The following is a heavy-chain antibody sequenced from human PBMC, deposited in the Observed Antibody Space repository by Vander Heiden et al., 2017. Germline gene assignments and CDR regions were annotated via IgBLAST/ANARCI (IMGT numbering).Heavy chain of an antibody. J-gene: IGHJ4*02. V-gene: IGHV4-59*01. CDR3: ARVADRGRGFDY. CDR1: GGSISSYY. D-gene: IGHD3-16*01. Sequence: QVQLQESGPGLVKPSETLSLTCTVSGGSISSYYWSWIRQPPGKGLEWIGYIYYSGSTNYNPSLKSRVTISVDTSKNQFSLKLSSVTAADTAVYYCARVADRGRGFDYWGQGTLVTVSS. CDR2: IYYSGST.